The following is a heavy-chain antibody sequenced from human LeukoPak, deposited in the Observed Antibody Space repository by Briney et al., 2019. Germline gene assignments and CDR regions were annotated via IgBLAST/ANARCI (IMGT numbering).Heavy chain of an antibody. CDR1: GYTFTSYD. D-gene: IGHD2-2*01. J-gene: IGHJ5*02. CDR3: AVPAAPMGWFDP. CDR2: MNPNSGNT. V-gene: IGHV1-8*01. Sequence: ASVKVSGKASGYTFTSYDINCVRQATGQGLEWMGWMNPNSGNTGYAQKYQGRVTMTRNTSISTAYMELSSLRSEDTAVYYCAVPAAPMGWFDPWGQGTLVTVSS.